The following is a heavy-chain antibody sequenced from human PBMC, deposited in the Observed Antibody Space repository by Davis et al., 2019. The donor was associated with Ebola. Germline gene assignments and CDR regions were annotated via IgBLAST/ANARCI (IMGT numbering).Heavy chain of an antibody. V-gene: IGHV3-30*03. CDR3: ARELVLSRSYMIVVVTHGGADAFDI. CDR2: ISYDGSNK. Sequence: GESLKISCAASGFTFSSYWMSWVRHAPGKGLEWVAVISYDGSNKYYADSVKGRFTISRDNAKNSLYLQMNSLRAEDTAVYYCARELVLSRSYMIVVVTHGGADAFDIWGQGTMVTVSS. J-gene: IGHJ3*02. D-gene: IGHD3-22*01. CDR1: GFTFSSYW.